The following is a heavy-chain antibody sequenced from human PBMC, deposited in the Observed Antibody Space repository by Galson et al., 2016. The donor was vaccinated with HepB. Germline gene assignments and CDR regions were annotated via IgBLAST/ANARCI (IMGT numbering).Heavy chain of an antibody. J-gene: IGHJ5*02. CDR3: VRDHSVVPTTAYNWFDP. D-gene: IGHD4-23*01. CDR2: INSDGTIS. CDR1: GFAFGSHW. Sequence: SLRLSCAASGFAFGSHWMHWVRHVPGKGLVWVSRINSDGTISNYADSVKGRFTISRDNAKNTLYLQMNSLRAEDTAVYFCVRDHSVVPTTAYNWFDPWGRGTLVTVSS. V-gene: IGHV3-74*01.